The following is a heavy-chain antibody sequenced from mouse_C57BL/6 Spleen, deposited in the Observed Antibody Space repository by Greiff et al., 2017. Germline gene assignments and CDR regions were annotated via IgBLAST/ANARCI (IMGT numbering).Heavy chain of an antibody. D-gene: IGHD2-2*01. CDR1: GFTFSDYY. J-gene: IGHJ2*01. Sequence: EVQLVESEGGLVQPGSSMKLSCTASGFTFSDYYMAWVRQVPEKGLEWVANINYDGSSTYYLDSLKSRFIISRDNAKNILYLQMSSLKSEDTATYYCAREGMVTWDYWGQGTTLTVSS. V-gene: IGHV5-16*01. CDR2: INYDGSST. CDR3: AREGMVTWDY.